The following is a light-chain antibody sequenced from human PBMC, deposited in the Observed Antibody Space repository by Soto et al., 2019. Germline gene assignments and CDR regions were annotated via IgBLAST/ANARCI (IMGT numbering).Light chain of an antibody. J-gene: IGKJ3*01. Sequence: EIVLTQSPGTLSLSPGERATLSCRASQSVSSNYLARYQQRPGQAPRLLIFGASYRAAGIPDRFSGSGSGTDFILTISRLEPEDFAVYYCQHYGSSPPEFTFGPGTKVDSK. CDR2: GAS. CDR1: QSVSSNY. V-gene: IGKV3-20*01. CDR3: QHYGSSPPEFT.